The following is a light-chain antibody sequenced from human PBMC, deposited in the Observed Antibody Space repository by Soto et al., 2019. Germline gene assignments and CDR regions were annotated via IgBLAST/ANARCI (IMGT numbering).Light chain of an antibody. Sequence: DIVMTQYPDSLAVSLGERATINCKSSQSLLASCNNMNCLAWYQHKPGQPPKMLILWASTRESGVPDRFSGSGSGTDFTLTISSLQAEDAAVYYCQHFFSPPFPFGQGTKLEIK. J-gene: IGKJ2*01. CDR3: QHFFSPPFP. V-gene: IGKV4-1*01. CDR1: QSLLASCNNMNC. CDR2: WAS.